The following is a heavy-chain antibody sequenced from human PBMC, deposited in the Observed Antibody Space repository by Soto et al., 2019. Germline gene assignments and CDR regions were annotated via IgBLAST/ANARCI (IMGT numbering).Heavy chain of an antibody. CDR3: ARSSEWLLYAFDI. CDR1: GFTVSSNY. Sequence: TGGSLRLSCAASGFTVSSNYMSWVRQAPGKGLEWVSFIYSIGTTYYVDSVKGSFTISRDFSKNTLYLQMNSLRAEDTAVYYCARSSEWLLYAFDIWGQGTMVTVSS. CDR2: IYSIGTT. J-gene: IGHJ3*02. D-gene: IGHD3-3*01. V-gene: IGHV3-66*01.